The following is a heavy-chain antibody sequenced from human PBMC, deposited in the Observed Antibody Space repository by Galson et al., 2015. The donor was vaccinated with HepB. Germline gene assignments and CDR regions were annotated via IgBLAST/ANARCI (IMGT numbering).Heavy chain of an antibody. CDR2: IRSKASNYAA. CDR1: GFTLSGSA. J-gene: IGHJ4*02. V-gene: IGHV3-73*01. CDR3: VRLGDLSGYSSR. D-gene: IGHD6-19*01. Sequence: SLRLSCAASGFTLSGSAIHWVRQASGKGPEWTGRIRSKASNYAAFYVPSLKGRFTISRDDSKNMAYLHMRSLKTDDTAVYYCVRLGDLSGYSSRWGQGTLVTVSS.